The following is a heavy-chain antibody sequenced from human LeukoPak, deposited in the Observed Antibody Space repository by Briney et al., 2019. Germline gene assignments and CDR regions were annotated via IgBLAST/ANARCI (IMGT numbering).Heavy chain of an antibody. D-gene: IGHD7-27*01. Sequence: ASVKVSCKASGYTFTSYGISWVRQAPGQGLEWMGWISAYNGNTNYAQKLQGRVTMTTDTSTSTAYMELRSLRSDDTAVYYCARVKRTLGYYGMDVWGQGTTVTVSS. CDR2: ISAYNGNT. CDR3: ARVKRTLGYYGMDV. J-gene: IGHJ6*02. CDR1: GYTFTSYG. V-gene: IGHV1-18*01.